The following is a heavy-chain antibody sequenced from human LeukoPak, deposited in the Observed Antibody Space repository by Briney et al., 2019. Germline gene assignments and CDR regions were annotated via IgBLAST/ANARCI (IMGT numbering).Heavy chain of an antibody. CDR2: FHNSGTS. CDR1: DDSISDYY. CDR3: TSGSGWLIDY. Sequence: PSETLSLTCTVSDDSISDYYRGWIRQPPGKGLEWIGYFHNSGTSTYNPSFKSRVTISADTSKNQFSLKLNSLTTADTAVYYCTSGSGWLIDYWGQGVLVTVSS. D-gene: IGHD3-16*01. V-gene: IGHV4-59*01. J-gene: IGHJ4*02.